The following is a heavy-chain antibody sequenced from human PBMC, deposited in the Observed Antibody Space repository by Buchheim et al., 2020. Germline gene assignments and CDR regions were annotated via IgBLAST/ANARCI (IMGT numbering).Heavy chain of an antibody. J-gene: IGHJ6*02. D-gene: IGHD2-2*01. V-gene: IGHV3-30*18. Sequence: QVQLVESGGGVVQPGRSLRLSCAASGFTFSSYGMHWVRQAPGKGLEWVAVISYDGSNKYYADSVKGRFTISRDNSKNTLYLQMNSLRAEDTAVYYCAKVVPAATENLGMDVWGQGTT. CDR3: AKVVPAATENLGMDV. CDR1: GFTFSSYG. CDR2: ISYDGSNK.